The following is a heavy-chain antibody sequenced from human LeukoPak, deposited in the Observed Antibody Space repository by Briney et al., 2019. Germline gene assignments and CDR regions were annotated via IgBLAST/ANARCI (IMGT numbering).Heavy chain of an antibody. Sequence: PSETLSLTCTVSGGSISSSSYYWGWIRQPPGKGLEWIGSIYYSGSTYYNPSLKSRVTISVDTSKNQFSLKLSSVTAADTAVYYCARARSRINIAAAGTDYWGQGTLVTVSS. CDR2: IYYSGST. D-gene: IGHD6-13*01. V-gene: IGHV4-39*07. CDR3: ARARSRINIAAAGTDY. J-gene: IGHJ4*02. CDR1: GGSISSSSYY.